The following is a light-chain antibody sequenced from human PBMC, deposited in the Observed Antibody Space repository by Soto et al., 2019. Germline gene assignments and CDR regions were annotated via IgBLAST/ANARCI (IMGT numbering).Light chain of an antibody. CDR3: QQFNNWPIT. Sequence: EIVMTQSPATPCLSPGDTATLSCRASQSVSTNFAWYQQRPGQAPRLLIYGISTRATCTPTRFSGSGSGTEFTLTISSLQSEDFAVYFCQQFNNWPITFGQGTRLEIK. J-gene: IGKJ5*01. V-gene: IGKV3-15*01. CDR1: QSVSTN. CDR2: GIS.